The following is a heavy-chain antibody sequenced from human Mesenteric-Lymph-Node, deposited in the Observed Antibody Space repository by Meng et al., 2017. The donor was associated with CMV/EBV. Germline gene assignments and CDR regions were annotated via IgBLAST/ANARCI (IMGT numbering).Heavy chain of an antibody. Sequence: GESLKISCAASGFTFSSYWMHWVRQAPGKGLVWVSRINSDGSSTSYADSVKGRFTISRDNAKNSLYLQMNSLRAEDTAVYYCASDGLYGSGIRYWGQGTLVTVSS. CDR2: INSDGSST. V-gene: IGHV3-74*01. D-gene: IGHD3-10*01. CDR3: ASDGLYGSGIRY. J-gene: IGHJ4*02. CDR1: GFTFSSYW.